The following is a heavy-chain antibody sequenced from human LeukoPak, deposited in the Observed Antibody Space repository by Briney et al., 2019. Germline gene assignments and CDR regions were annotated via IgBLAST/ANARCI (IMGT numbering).Heavy chain of an antibody. D-gene: IGHD3-22*01. CDR2: IYYSGST. Sequence: PSETLSLTCTVSGGSISSYYWSWIRQPPGKGLEWIGYIYYSGSTNYNPSLKSRVTISVDTSKNQFSLKLSSVTAADTAVYYCARRSQMYYYDSSGYSEYYYSMDVWGQGTTVTVSS. CDR1: GGSISSYY. CDR3: ARRSQMYYYDSSGYSEYYYSMDV. J-gene: IGHJ6*02. V-gene: IGHV4-59*08.